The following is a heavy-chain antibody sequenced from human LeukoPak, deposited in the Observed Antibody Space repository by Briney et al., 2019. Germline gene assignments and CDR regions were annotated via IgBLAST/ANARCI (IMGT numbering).Heavy chain of an antibody. CDR2: ISAYNGNT. V-gene: IGHV1-18*01. CDR3: ARTPLPYYDSSGYYWFDP. D-gene: IGHD3-22*01. J-gene: IGHJ5*02. CDR1: GYTFTSYG. Sequence: ASVKVSCKASGYTFTSYGISWVRQAPGQGLEWMGWISAYNGNTNYAQKLQGRVTMTTDTSTSTAYMELRSLRSDDTAVYYCARTPLPYYDSSGYYWFDPWGQGTLVTVSS.